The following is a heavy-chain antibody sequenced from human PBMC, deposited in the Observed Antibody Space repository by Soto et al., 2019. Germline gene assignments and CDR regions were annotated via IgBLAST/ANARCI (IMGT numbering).Heavy chain of an antibody. V-gene: IGHV1-18*04. Sequence: ASVKVSCKASGYTFTSYGISWVRQAPGQGLEWMGWISAYNGNTNYAQKLQGRVTMTTDTSTSTAYMELRSMRSNDTAVYYCASRFVDFWSELMGGMDVWGDGTTVTVS. D-gene: IGHD3-3*01. J-gene: IGHJ6*02. CDR3: ASRFVDFWSELMGGMDV. CDR2: ISAYNGNT. CDR1: GYTFTSYG.